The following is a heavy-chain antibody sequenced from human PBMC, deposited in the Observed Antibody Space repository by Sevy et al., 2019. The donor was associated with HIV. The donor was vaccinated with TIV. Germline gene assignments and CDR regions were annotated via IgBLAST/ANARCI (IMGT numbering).Heavy chain of an antibody. CDR2: IDKSGGNT. CDR3: AKEWTRLSYSFGEFDY. CDR1: GFTFSTYA. J-gene: IGHJ4*01. V-gene: IGHV3-23*01. D-gene: IGHD3-10*01. Sequence: GGSLRLSCAASGFTFSTYAMSWVRQAPGKGLEWVSGIDKSGGNTYYADSVRGRFTVSRDNSKNKVSLQLNSLRVEDTAIYYCAKEWTRLSYSFGEFDYWGHGTRVTVSS.